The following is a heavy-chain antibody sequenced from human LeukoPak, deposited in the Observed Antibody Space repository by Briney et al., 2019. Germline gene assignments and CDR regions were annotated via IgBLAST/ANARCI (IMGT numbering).Heavy chain of an antibody. V-gene: IGHV4-59*01. Sequence: SETLSLTCTVSGGSISSYYWSWIRQPPGKELEWIGYICYSGSTNYNPSLKSRVTISVDTSKNQFSLKLSSVTAADTAAYYCARVGSSWRYFDYWGQGTLVTVSS. CDR3: ARVGSSWRYFDY. CDR2: ICYSGST. D-gene: IGHD6-13*01. J-gene: IGHJ4*02. CDR1: GGSISSYY.